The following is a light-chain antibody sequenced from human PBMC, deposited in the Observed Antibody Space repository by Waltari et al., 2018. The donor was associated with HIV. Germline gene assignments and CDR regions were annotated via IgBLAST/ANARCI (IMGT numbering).Light chain of an antibody. CDR3: SSYAATNTLV. CDR1: SSDVGNYNY. CDR2: EVN. V-gene: IGLV2-8*01. J-gene: IGLJ3*02. Sequence: QSALTQPPSASGSPGQSVTISCTGTSSDVGNYNYVSWYQQHPGKAPKIRIYEVNKRPSGVPDRFAGSKSGNTASLTVSGLQAEDEAEYYCSSYAATNTLVFGGGTKVTVL.